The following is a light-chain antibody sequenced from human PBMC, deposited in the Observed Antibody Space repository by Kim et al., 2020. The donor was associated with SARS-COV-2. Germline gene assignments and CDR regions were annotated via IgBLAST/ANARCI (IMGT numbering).Light chain of an antibody. CDR1: QRINNW. CDR2: GAS. J-gene: IGKJ2*01. CDR3: QQYTGYPYT. Sequence: SASAGDRVTITCRASQRINNWLAWYQQKPGKTPKLLISGASNLESGVPSRFSGSTSGTEFTLTISSLQPDDFATYYCQQYTGYPYTFGQGTTLEI. V-gene: IGKV1-5*01.